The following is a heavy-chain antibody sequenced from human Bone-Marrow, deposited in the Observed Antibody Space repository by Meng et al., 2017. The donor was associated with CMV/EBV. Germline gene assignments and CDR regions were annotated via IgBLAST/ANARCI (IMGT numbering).Heavy chain of an antibody. CDR3: AKAGYCSGGSCYLPDDY. J-gene: IGHJ4*02. CDR2: IWYDGSNK. V-gene: IGHV3-33*06. D-gene: IGHD2-15*01. Sequence: GESLKISCAASGFTFSSYGMHWVRQAPGKGLEWVAVIWYDGSNKYYADSVKGRFTISRDNSKNTLYLQMNSLRAEDTAVYYCAKAGYCSGGSCYLPDDYCGQGTLVTVSS. CDR1: GFTFSSYG.